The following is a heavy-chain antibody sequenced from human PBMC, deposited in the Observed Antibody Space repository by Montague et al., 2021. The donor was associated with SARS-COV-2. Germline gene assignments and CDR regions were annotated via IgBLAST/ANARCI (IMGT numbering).Heavy chain of an antibody. CDR3: ARGGYRDAFDI. V-gene: IGHV3-30*04. CDR2: ISYDGFNK. Sequence: SLRLSCAASGFTFSSHAMHWVRQAPGKGLEWVAVISYDGFNKYYADSVKGRFTISRDNSKNTLSLQMNSLRTEDTAVYYCARGGYRDAFDIWGQGTVVTVSS. CDR1: GFTFSSHA. J-gene: IGHJ3*02. D-gene: IGHD5-18*01.